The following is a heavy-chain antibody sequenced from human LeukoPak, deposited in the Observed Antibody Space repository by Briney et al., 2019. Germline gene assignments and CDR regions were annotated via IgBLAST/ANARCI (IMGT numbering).Heavy chain of an antibody. Sequence: PGGSLSLSCAASGFTFISYTMIWVRQPPGKGLEWVSSISSSSNYIYYTESVKGRFTISRDNTKNSLFLQMNNLRAEDTAVYYCARVAGTGMDVWGQGTTVTVSS. J-gene: IGHJ6*02. CDR2: ISSSSNYI. V-gene: IGHV3-21*01. CDR3: ARVAGTGMDV. D-gene: IGHD6-19*01. CDR1: GFTFISYT.